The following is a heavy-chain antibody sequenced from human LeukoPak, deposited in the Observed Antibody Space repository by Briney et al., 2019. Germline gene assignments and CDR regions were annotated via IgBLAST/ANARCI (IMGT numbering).Heavy chain of an antibody. D-gene: IGHD4-11*01. V-gene: IGHV4-59*08. CDR1: GGSMSGHW. CDR2: IFYSGGT. J-gene: IGHJ3*01. CDR3: MRPLNTVHDSFDV. Sequence: SETLSLTCTVSGGSMSGHWWSWIRQPPGKGLEWIGDIFYSGGTNNNSPLKSRLTMSLDTSKNQFSLKLSSVTAADTALYYCMRPLNTVHDSFDVWGQGTMVTVSS.